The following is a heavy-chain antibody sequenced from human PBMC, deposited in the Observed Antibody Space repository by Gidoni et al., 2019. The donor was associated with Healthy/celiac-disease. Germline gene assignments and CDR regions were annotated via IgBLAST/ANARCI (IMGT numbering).Heavy chain of an antibody. CDR2: INHSGST. CDR3: AGAPSGSDGMDV. J-gene: IGHJ6*02. V-gene: IGHV4-34*01. D-gene: IGHD1-26*01. Sequence: QVQLQQWGAGLLKPSETLSLTCAVYGGSFSGYYWSWIRQPPGKGLEWIGEINHSGSTNYNPSLKSRVTISVDTSKNQFSLKLSSVTAADTAVYYCAGAPSGSDGMDVWGQGTTVTVSS. CDR1: GGSFSGYY.